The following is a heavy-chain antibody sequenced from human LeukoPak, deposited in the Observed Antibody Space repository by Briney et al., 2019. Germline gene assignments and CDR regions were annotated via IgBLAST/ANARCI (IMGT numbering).Heavy chain of an antibody. CDR1: GFTFSSYG. J-gene: IGHJ5*02. CDR3: AKDPLPFSPADNWFDP. Sequence: GGSLRLSCAASGFTFSSYGMHWVRQAPGKGLEWVAFIRYDGSIKYYADSVKGRFTISRYNSKDTLYLQMNSLRAEDTAVYYCAKDPLPFSPADNWFDPWGQGTLVTVSS. D-gene: IGHD6-13*01. V-gene: IGHV3-30*02. CDR2: IRYDGSIK.